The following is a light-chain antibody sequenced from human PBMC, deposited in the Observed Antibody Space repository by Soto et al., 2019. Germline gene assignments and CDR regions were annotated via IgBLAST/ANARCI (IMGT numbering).Light chain of an antibody. CDR2: DVS. V-gene: IGLV2-14*01. Sequence: QSVLTQPASVSGSPGQSITISCTGTSSDVGGYNYVSWYQQHPGKVPKLMIYDVSNRPSGVSNRFSGSKSGNTASLTISGLQAEDEADYYCSSYTSSSIYVFGTGTKVTVL. CDR1: SSDVGGYNY. CDR3: SSYTSSSIYV. J-gene: IGLJ1*01.